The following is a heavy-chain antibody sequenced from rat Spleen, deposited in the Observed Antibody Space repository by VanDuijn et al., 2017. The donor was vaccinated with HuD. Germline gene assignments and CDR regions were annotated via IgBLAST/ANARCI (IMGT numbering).Heavy chain of an antibody. J-gene: IGHJ2*01. CDR2: ISHDGDNT. V-gene: IGHV5-29*01. CDR3: ARHSNWGFDY. D-gene: IGHD5-1*01. CDR1: GFTFSDYF. Sequence: EVQLVESDGGLVQPGRSLKLSCAASGFTFSDYFMAWVRQAPTKGLEWVATISHDGDNTYYRDSLKGRFPISRDNAKSTLYLLMDSLRSEDTATYYCARHSNWGFDYWGQGVMVTVSS.